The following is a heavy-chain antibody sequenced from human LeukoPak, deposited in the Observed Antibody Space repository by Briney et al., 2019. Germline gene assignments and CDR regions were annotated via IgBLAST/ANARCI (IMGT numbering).Heavy chain of an antibody. Sequence: GGSLRLSCAASGFTFSNYGLSWVRQAPGKGLEWVSGITGSGGSTYYADSVKGRFTISRDNSKNTPYLQMNSLRAEDTAIYYCARDERLLSFLKWGQGTLVTVSS. CDR2: ITGSGGST. CDR1: GFTFSNYG. CDR3: ARDERLLSFLK. D-gene: IGHD3-3*01. V-gene: IGHV3-23*01. J-gene: IGHJ4*02.